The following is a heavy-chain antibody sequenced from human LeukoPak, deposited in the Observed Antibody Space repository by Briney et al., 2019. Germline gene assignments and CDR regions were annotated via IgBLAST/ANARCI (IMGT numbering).Heavy chain of an antibody. CDR1: GGSISSSSYY. Sequence: SETLSLTCTVSGGSISSSSYYWGWIRQPPGKGLEWIGSIYYSGSTYYNPSLKSRVTISVDTSKNQFSLKLSSVTAADTAVYYCANHIVVVTAYAFDIWGQGTMVTVSS. J-gene: IGHJ3*02. V-gene: IGHV4-39*01. CDR2: IYYSGST. D-gene: IGHD2-21*02. CDR3: ANHIVVVTAYAFDI.